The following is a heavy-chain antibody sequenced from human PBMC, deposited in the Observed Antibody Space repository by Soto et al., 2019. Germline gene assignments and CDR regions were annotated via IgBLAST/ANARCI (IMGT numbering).Heavy chain of an antibody. CDR2: ISYDGSNK. V-gene: IGHV3-30*18. D-gene: IGHD2-15*01. CDR1: GFTFSSYG. CDR3: AKDQRYCSGGSCYSGYFQH. J-gene: IGHJ1*01. Sequence: PGGSLRLSCAASGFTFSSYGMHWVRQAPGKGLEWVAVISYDGSNKYYADSVKGRFTISRDNSKNTLYLQMNSLRAEDTAVYYCAKDQRYCSGGSCYSGYFQHWGQGTLVTVSS.